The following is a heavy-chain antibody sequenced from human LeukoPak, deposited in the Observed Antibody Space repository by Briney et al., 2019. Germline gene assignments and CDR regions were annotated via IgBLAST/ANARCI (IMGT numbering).Heavy chain of an antibody. V-gene: IGHV4-34*01. CDR3: ARRNSSGWYSYYFDY. D-gene: IGHD6-19*01. CDR2: INHSGST. Sequence: SETLSLTCAVYGGSFSGYYWSWIRQPPGKGLEWIGEINHSGSTNYNPSLKSRVTISVDTSKNQFSLKLSSVTAADTAVYYCARRNSSGWYSYYFDYWAREPWSPSPQ. CDR1: GGSFSGYY. J-gene: IGHJ4*02.